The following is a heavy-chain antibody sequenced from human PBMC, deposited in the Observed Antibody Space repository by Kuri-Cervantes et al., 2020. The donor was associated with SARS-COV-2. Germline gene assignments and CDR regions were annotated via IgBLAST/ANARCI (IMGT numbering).Heavy chain of an antibody. CDR2: IYHSGST. D-gene: IGHD2-2*01. Sequence: ESLKISCTVSGYSISSGYYWGWIRQPPGKGLEWIGSIYHSGSTYYNPSLKSRVTISVDTSKNQFSLKLSSVTAADTAVYYCASYHQLLPRRSFDYWGQGTLVTVSS. CDR3: ASYHQLLPRRSFDY. J-gene: IGHJ4*02. V-gene: IGHV4-38-2*02. CDR1: GYSISSGYY.